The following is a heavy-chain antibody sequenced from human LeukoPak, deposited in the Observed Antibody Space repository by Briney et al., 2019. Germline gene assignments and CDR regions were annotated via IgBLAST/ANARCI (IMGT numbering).Heavy chain of an antibody. CDR2: MNPNSGNT. CDR1: GYTFSSYD. Sequence: ASVKVSCNTSGYTFSSYDVIWVRLAPGQGLEWMGWMNPNSGNTGYAQKFQGRVTMTGDTSISTAYMELRSLTSDDTAVYYCARSGRTYQMLRYYFDNWGQGTLVTVSS. J-gene: IGHJ4*02. D-gene: IGHD2-2*01. V-gene: IGHV1-8*01. CDR3: ARSGRTYQMLRYYFDN.